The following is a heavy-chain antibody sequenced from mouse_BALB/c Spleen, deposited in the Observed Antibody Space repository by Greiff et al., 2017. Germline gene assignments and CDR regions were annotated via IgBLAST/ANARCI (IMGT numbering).Heavy chain of an antibody. CDR3: AREGDGYYRLAY. V-gene: IGHV1S56*01. CDR2: IYPGNVNT. D-gene: IGHD2-3*01. Sequence: QVQLQQSGPELVKPGASVRISCKASGYTFTSYYIHWVKPRPGQGLEWIGWIYPGNVNTKYNEKFKGKATLTADKSSSTAYMQLSSLTSEDSAVYFCAREGDGYYRLAYWGQGTLVTVSA. CDR1: GYTFTSYY. J-gene: IGHJ3*01.